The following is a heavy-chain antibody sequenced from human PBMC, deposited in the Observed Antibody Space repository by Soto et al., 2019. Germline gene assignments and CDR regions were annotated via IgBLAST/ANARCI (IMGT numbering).Heavy chain of an antibody. Sequence: QVQLVESGGGVVHPGRSLRLSCAASGFTFSSYGMHWVRQAPGKGLEWVAVIWYDGSNKYYADSVKGRFTISRDNSKHTLYLQMNSLRAEDTAVYYCARDTARAMVRIYYGMDVWGQGTTVTVPS. V-gene: IGHV3-33*01. CDR2: IWYDGSNK. CDR3: ARDTARAMVRIYYGMDV. J-gene: IGHJ6*02. D-gene: IGHD3-10*01. CDR1: GFTFSSYG.